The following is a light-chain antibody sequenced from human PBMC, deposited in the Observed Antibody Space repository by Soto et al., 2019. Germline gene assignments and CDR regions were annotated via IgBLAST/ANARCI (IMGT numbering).Light chain of an antibody. CDR1: QSVSSSY. Sequence: EIVLTQSPGTLSLSPGERATLSCRASQSVSSSYLAWYQQKPGQAPRLLIYGASSRATGIPDRFSGSGSGTDLTLTISRLEPEDFALYYCQQYDNSRRTFGQGTKVEIK. CDR2: GAS. CDR3: QQYDNSRRT. V-gene: IGKV3-20*01. J-gene: IGKJ1*01.